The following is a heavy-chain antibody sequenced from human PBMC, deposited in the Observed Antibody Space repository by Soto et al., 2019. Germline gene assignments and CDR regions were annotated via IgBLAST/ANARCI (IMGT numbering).Heavy chain of an antibody. V-gene: IGHV3-23*01. CDR1: GFRFSDYA. CDR2: ISVSGGNT. J-gene: IGHJ6*02. D-gene: IGHD4-17*01. Sequence: PGGSLRLSCAASGFRFSDYAMRWVRQAPGKGLEWVSGISVSGGNTFYADSVKGRFTISRDNSKNTLYLQMNSLRAEDTAVYYCAKDLEVVTVTTADYYYGMDVWGQGTTVTVSS. CDR3: AKDLEVVTVTTADYYYGMDV.